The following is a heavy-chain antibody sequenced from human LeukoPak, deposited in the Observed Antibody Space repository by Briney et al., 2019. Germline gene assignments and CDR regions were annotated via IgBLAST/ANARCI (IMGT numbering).Heavy chain of an antibody. D-gene: IGHD6-19*01. V-gene: IGHV3-23*01. CDR1: GFTFSSYA. CDR2: ISGSGGST. Sequence: PGGSLRLSCAASGFTFSSYAMSWVRQAPGKWLEWVSAISGSGGSTYYADSVKGRFTISRDNSKNTLYLQMNSLRAEDTAVYYCAKDIGSGWYVLQGYFDLWGRGTLVTVSS. J-gene: IGHJ2*01. CDR3: AKDIGSGWYVLQGYFDL.